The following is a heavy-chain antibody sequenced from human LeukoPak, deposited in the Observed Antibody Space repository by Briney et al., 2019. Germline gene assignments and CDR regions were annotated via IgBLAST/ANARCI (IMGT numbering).Heavy chain of an antibody. J-gene: IGHJ4*02. CDR1: GFTFSSYA. Sequence: GSLRLSCAASGFTFSSYAMHWVRQAPGKGLEWVAVISYDGSNKYYAGSVKGRFTISRDNSKNTLYLQMNSLRAEDTAVYYCARMGNWNDALDYWGQGTLVTVSS. D-gene: IGHD1-1*01. CDR3: ARMGNWNDALDY. V-gene: IGHV3-30-3*01. CDR2: ISYDGSNK.